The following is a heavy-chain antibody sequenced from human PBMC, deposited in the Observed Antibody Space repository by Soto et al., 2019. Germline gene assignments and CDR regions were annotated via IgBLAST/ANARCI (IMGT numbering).Heavy chain of an antibody. D-gene: IGHD3-3*01. V-gene: IGHV3-7*01. Sequence: LRLSCAASGFTFSSYWMSWVRQAPGKGLEWVANIKQDGSEKYYVDSVKGRFTISRDNAKNSLYLQMNSLRAEDTAVYYCARVLRNVLRFLECPLDVWGQGTTVTVSS. CDR1: GFTFSSYW. CDR3: ARVLRNVLRFLECPLDV. J-gene: IGHJ6*02. CDR2: IKQDGSEK.